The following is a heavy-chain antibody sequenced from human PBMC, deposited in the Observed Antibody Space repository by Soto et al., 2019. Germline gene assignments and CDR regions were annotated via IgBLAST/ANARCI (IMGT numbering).Heavy chain of an antibody. CDR3: ARDTTVTTDYYYYGMDV. CDR1: GFTFSSYG. Sequence: QVQLVESGGGVVQPGRSLRLSCAASGFTFSSYGMHWGRQAPGKGLEWVAVIWYDGSNKYYADSVKGRFTMSRDNSKNTLYLQMNSLRAEDTAVYYCARDTTVTTDYYYYGMDVWGQGTTVTVSS. D-gene: IGHD4-17*01. J-gene: IGHJ6*02. CDR2: IWYDGSNK. V-gene: IGHV3-33*01.